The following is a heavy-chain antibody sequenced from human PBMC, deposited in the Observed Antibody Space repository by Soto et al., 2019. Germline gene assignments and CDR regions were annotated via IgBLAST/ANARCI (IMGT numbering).Heavy chain of an antibody. D-gene: IGHD1-26*01. Sequence: GGSLRLSCAASGFTFSSYWMSWVRQAPGKGLEWVANIKQDGGEKNYVDSVKGRFTISRDNAKKSLYLQMNSLRAEDTAVYYCGRDLRDWDSGSYSYDYWGQGTLVTV. CDR2: IKQDGGEK. V-gene: IGHV3-7*04. CDR1: GFTFSSYW. CDR3: GRDLRDWDSGSYSYDY. J-gene: IGHJ4*02.